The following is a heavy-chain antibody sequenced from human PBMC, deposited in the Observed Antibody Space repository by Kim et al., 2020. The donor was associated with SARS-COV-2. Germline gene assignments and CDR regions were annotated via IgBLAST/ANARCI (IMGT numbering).Heavy chain of an antibody. CDR2: ISGGGGST. Sequence: GGSLRLSCAASGFTFSSYAMSWVRQAPGQGLEWVSIISGGGGSTYYADAVKGRFTISRDNSKNTLYLQMNSLRAEDTAVYYCAKSGSAWYELIDYWGQGTLVTVSS. CDR1: GFTFSSYA. V-gene: IGHV3-23*01. J-gene: IGHJ4*02. D-gene: IGHD6-19*01. CDR3: AKSGSAWYELIDY.